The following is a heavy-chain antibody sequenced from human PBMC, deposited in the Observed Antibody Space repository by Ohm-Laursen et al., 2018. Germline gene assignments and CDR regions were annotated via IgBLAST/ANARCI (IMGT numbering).Heavy chain of an antibody. Sequence: SLRLSCTASGFTVSSNDMSWVRQAPGKGLEWVSVIYSGGSTNYADSVKGRFTISRDNSKNTLYLQVNSLRAEDTAVYYCAKDLPFEDDYGDYAFDYWGQGTLVTVSS. J-gene: IGHJ4*02. CDR3: AKDLPFEDDYGDYAFDY. V-gene: IGHV3-66*01. D-gene: IGHD4-17*01. CDR2: IYSGGST. CDR1: GFTVSSND.